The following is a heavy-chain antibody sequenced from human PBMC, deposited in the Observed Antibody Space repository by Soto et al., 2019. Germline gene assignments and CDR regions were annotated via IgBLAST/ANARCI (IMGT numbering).Heavy chain of an antibody. CDR1: GFTFSSYW. V-gene: IGHV3-7*01. Sequence: GGSLRLSCAASGFTFSSYWMSWVRQAPGKGLEWVANIKQDGSEKYYVDSVKGRFTISRDNAKNSLYLQMNSLRAEDTAVYYCARDSEGDSYYFDYWGQGTLVTVSS. J-gene: IGHJ4*02. CDR3: ARDSEGDSYYFDY. CDR2: IKQDGSEK. D-gene: IGHD2-21*01.